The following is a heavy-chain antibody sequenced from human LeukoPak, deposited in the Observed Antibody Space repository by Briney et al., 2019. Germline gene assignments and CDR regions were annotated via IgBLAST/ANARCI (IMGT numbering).Heavy chain of an antibody. CDR1: GGSISSGGYY. V-gene: IGHV4-61*08. J-gene: IGHJ4*02. Sequence: SETLSLTCTVSGGSISSGGYYWSWIRQHPGKGLEWIGYIYYSGSTNYNPSLASRVTISVDTSKNQFSLKLSSVTATDTALYYCARGGTDFDYWGQGTLVTVSS. D-gene: IGHD2-15*01. CDR3: ARGGTDFDY. CDR2: IYYSGST.